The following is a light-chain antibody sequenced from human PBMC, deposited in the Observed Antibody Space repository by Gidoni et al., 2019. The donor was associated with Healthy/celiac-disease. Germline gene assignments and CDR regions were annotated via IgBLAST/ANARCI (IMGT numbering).Light chain of an antibody. CDR3: LQHNSYPLT. CDR2: ASS. J-gene: IGKJ1*01. CDR1: QGMRND. V-gene: IGKV1-17*01. Sequence: DIQMTQSPSSLAASVGDRVTITCRASQGMRNDLGWYQQKPGKAPKRLIDASSSLQSGVPSSFSGSCSGTEFTLTLSSLQPADFATYYCLQHNSYPLTFGQGTKVEIK.